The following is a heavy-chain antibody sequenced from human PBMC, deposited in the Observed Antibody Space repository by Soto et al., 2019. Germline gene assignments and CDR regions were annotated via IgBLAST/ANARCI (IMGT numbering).Heavy chain of an antibody. CDR3: ARDRPEPYSSGWSVDY. J-gene: IGHJ4*02. D-gene: IGHD6-19*01. V-gene: IGHV4-34*01. Sequence: SETLSLTCAVYGGSFSGYYWSWIRQPPGKGLEWIGETNHSGSTNYNPSLKSRVTISVDTSKNQFSLKLSSVTAADTAVYYCARDRPEPYSSGWSVDYWGQGTLVTVSS. CDR2: TNHSGST. CDR1: GGSFSGYY.